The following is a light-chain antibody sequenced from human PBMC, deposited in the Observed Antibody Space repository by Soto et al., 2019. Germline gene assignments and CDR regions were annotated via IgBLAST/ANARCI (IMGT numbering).Light chain of an antibody. J-gene: IGLJ3*02. Sequence: QSVLTQPPSVSGAPGQRVTISCTGSSSNIGAGYDVHWYQQLPGTAPKLLIYGNNNRPSGVPDRFSGSKSGTSASLAITGLQAEDEADYYCQSYDSILSGGVFGGGTKLTVL. V-gene: IGLV1-40*01. CDR1: SSNIGAGYD. CDR3: QSYDSILSGGV. CDR2: GNN.